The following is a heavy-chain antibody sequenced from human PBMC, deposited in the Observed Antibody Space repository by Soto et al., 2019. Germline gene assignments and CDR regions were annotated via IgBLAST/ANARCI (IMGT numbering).Heavy chain of an antibody. CDR2: ISSSSSYT. CDR3: ARERSGYCSSTSCYHYAFDI. Sequence: PGGSLRLSCAASGFTFSDYYMSWIRQAPGKGLEWVSYISSSSSYTNYADSVKGRFTISRDNAKDSLYLQMNSLRAGDTAVYYCARERSGYCSSTSCYHYAFDIWGQGTMVTVSS. D-gene: IGHD2-2*01. J-gene: IGHJ3*02. V-gene: IGHV3-11*06. CDR1: GFTFSDYY.